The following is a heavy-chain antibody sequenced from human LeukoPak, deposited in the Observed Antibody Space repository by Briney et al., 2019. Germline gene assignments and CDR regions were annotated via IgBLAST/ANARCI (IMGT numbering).Heavy chain of an antibody. J-gene: IGHJ4*02. V-gene: IGHV4-59*01. CDR3: ARNLIPEQLVLNF. CDR1: GGSISNYY. D-gene: IGHD6-13*01. Sequence: SETLSHSCTVSGGSISNYYWNWIRQPPGKGLEWIGYIYYTGSTNYNPSLKSRVTMSVDTSKNQFSLNLRSVTPEDTAVYYCARNLIPEQLVLNFWGQGTLVTVSS. CDR2: IYYTGST.